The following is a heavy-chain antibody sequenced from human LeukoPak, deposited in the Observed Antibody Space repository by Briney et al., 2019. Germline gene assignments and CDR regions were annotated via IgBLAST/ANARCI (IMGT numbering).Heavy chain of an antibody. J-gene: IGHJ4*02. CDR2: IKQDGGEK. Sequence: GGSLRLSCVDSGVTFSRYWMSWVRQAPGKGLEWVANIKQDGGEKYYVDSVKGRFTISRDNAKDSLYLQMNSLRVEDTAVYYCARDGRPLDYWGQGTLVTVSS. V-gene: IGHV3-7*03. CDR3: ARDGRPLDY. CDR1: GVTFSRYW.